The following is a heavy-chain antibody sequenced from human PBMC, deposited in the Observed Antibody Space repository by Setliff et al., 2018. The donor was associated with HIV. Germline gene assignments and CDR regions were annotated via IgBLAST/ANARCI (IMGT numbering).Heavy chain of an antibody. CDR1: GFSFSGAW. CDR3: TADLPDSAPYCFDY. V-gene: IGHV3-15*01. Sequence: GESPKISCAASGFSFSGAWMRWVRQAPGKGLEWVAQIKSGGTADYAAPVKGRFTISRDDSKNVVSLQMDSLKTEDTDVYYCTADLPDSAPYCFDYWGQGALVTVSS. D-gene: IGHD2-15*01. J-gene: IGHJ4*02. CDR2: IKSGGTA.